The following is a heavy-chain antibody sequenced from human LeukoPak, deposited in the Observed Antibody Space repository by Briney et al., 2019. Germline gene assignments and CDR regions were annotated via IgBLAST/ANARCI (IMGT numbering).Heavy chain of an antibody. CDR3: AKRGVVIRVILVGFHKEAYYFDS. CDR2: LSGSGGST. D-gene: IGHD3-22*01. J-gene: IGHJ4*02. V-gene: IGHV3-23*01. Sequence: GGSLRLSCAVSGITLSNYGMTWVRQAPGKGLEWGAGLSGSGGSTNYADSVKGRFTISRDNAKNTLYLQMNSLRAEDTAVYFCAKRGVVIRVILVGFHKEAYYFDSWGQGVLVTVSS. CDR1: GITLSNYG.